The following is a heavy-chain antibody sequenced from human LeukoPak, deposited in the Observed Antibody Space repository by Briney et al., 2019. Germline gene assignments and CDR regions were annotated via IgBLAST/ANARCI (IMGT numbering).Heavy chain of an antibody. CDR3: ARVDGIVVVPAAQFDY. CDR1: GYTFTSYG. J-gene: IGHJ4*02. D-gene: IGHD2-2*01. CDR2: ISAYNGNT. Sequence: ASVKVSCKASGYTFTSYGISWVRQAPGQGLEWMGWISAYNGNTNYAQKPQGRVTMTTDTSTSTAYMELRSLRSDDTAVYYCARVDGIVVVPAAQFDYWGQGTLVTVSS. V-gene: IGHV1-18*01.